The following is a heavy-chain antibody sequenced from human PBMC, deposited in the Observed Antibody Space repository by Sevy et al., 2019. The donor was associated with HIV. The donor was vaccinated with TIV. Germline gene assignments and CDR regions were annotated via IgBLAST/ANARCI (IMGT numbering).Heavy chain of an antibody. CDR3: ARDPLLGIAREVARGGY. V-gene: IGHV3-11*01. CDR2: ISGSGSTI. J-gene: IGHJ4*02. Sequence: GGSLRLSCVASGFTSGFTFSDYYMSWIRQAPGKGLEWVSHISGSGSTIYYAGSVKGRFTISRDNAKNSVYLQMNSLRAEDTAVYYCARDPLLGIAREVARGGYWGQGTLVTVSS. CDR1: GFTSGFTFSDYY. D-gene: IGHD2-2*03.